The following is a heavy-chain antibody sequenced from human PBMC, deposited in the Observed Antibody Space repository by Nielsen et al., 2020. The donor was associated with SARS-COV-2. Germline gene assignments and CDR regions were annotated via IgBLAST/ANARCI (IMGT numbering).Heavy chain of an antibody. D-gene: IGHD1-26*01. CDR1: GFTFNSYA. CDR3: AKDKGGSYYNYFDY. Sequence: GESLKISCAASGFTFNSYAMSWVRQAPGKGLEWVAVIWYDGSNKYYADSVKGRFTISRDNSKNTLYLQMNSLRAEDTAVYYCAKDKGGSYYNYFDYWGQGTLVTVSS. V-gene: IGHV3-30*02. CDR2: IWYDGSNK. J-gene: IGHJ4*02.